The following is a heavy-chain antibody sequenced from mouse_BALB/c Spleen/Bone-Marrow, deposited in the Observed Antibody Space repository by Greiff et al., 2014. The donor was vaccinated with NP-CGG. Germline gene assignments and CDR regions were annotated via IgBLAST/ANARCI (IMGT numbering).Heavy chain of an antibody. V-gene: IGHV1S81*02. J-gene: IGHJ1*01. D-gene: IGHD2-2*01. CDR3: ARYNAYDWYFDV. CDR1: GYTFTSYW. CDR2: INPSNGRS. Sequence: QVQLQQSGAELVKPGASVKLSCKASGYTFTSYWMHWVKQRPGQGLEWIGEINPSNGRSNYSEKSKSKATLTVDKSSSTTYMQLSSLTSEDSAVYSCARYNAYDWYFDVWGAGTTVTVYS.